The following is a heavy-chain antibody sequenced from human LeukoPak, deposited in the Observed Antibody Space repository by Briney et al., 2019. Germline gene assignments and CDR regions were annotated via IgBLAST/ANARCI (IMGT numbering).Heavy chain of an antibody. CDR3: ARDRPALRSSGRRYFDY. Sequence: SETLSLTCAVYGGSFSGYYWSWIRQPPGKGLEWIGEINHSGSTNYNPSLKSRVTISVDTSKNQFSLKLSSVTAADTAVYYCARDRPALRSSGRRYFDYWSQGTLVTVSS. J-gene: IGHJ4*02. D-gene: IGHD2-2*01. CDR1: GGSFSGYY. V-gene: IGHV4-34*01. CDR2: INHSGST.